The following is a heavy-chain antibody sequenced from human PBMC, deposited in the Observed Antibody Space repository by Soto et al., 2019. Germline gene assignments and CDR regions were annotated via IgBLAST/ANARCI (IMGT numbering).Heavy chain of an antibody. D-gene: IGHD3-22*01. Sequence: PSETLSLTCTFSGDSISSGDYYWSWIRQPPGKGLEWIGCIYYSGSTNYNPSLKSRVTISVDTSKNQFSPKLRSVTAADTAVYYCMLGSGWKDFDYWGQGTLVTVSS. CDR3: MLGSGWKDFDY. J-gene: IGHJ4*02. CDR2: IYYSGST. CDR1: GDSISSGDYY. V-gene: IGHV4-30-4*01.